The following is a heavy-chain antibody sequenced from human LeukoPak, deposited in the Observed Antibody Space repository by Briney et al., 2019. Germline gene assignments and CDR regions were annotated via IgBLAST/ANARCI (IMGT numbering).Heavy chain of an antibody. D-gene: IGHD6-19*01. Sequence: GGSLRLSCAASGFTFSSYAMHWVRQAPGKGLEWVAVISYDGSNKYYADSVKGRFTISRDNSKNTLYLQMNSLRAEDTAVYYCARDFSSGWSKSYYFDYWGQGTLVTVSS. CDR3: ARDFSSGWSKSYYFDY. J-gene: IGHJ4*02. V-gene: IGHV3-30-3*01. CDR2: ISYDGSNK. CDR1: GFTFSSYA.